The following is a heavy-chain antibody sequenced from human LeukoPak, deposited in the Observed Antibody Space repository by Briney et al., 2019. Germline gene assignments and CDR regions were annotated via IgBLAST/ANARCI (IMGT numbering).Heavy chain of an antibody. Sequence: PGGSLRLSCAASGFTFSTYWMSWVRQAPGKGLEWVANIKEDGSEKYFVDSVKGRFTISRDNAKNSLYLQMNSLRAEDTAVYYCAKDHLYCSGGSCYGDYWGQGTLVTVSS. CDR2: IKEDGSEK. CDR3: AKDHLYCSGGSCYGDY. CDR1: GFTFSTYW. J-gene: IGHJ4*02. V-gene: IGHV3-7*03. D-gene: IGHD2-15*01.